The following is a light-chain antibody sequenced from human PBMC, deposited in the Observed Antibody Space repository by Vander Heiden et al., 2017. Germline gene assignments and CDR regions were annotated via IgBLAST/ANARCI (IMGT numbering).Light chain of an antibody. CDR1: QTISSTY. V-gene: IGKV3-20*01. CDR2: GAS. CDR3: QQYLSSVWT. J-gene: IGKJ1*01. Sequence: ESVLTQSPGSLFLSPGDTATLSCRASQTISSTYLAWYHHRPGQGPRLLIYGASNRATCIPDRFSGSGTGRDFTLTISGLEPEDSGVYYCQQYLSSVWTFGRGTKV.